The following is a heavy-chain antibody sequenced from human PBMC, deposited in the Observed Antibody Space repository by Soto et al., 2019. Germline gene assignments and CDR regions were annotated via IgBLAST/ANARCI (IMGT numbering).Heavy chain of an antibody. Sequence: SETLSLTCTVSGGSISSYYWSWIRQPPGKGLDWIGYIYYSGSTNHNPSLKSRVTISVDTSKNQFSLNLSSVTFADTAVYYCASGGQYAPSYFWGQGTLVTVSS. J-gene: IGHJ4*02. D-gene: IGHD2-21*01. V-gene: IGHV4-59*01. CDR1: GGSISSYY. CDR3: ASGGQYAPSYF. CDR2: IYYSGST.